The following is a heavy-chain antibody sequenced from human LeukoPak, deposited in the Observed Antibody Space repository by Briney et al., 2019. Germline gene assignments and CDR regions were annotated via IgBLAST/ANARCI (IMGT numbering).Heavy chain of an antibody. J-gene: IGHJ6*03. CDR3: AREGGYSYGYSAYYYYYMDV. CDR2: INPSGGST. D-gene: IGHD5-18*01. V-gene: IGHV1-46*01. Sequence: GASVKVSCKASGYTFTSYYMHWVRQAPGQGLEWMGIINPSGGSTSYAQKFQGRVTMTRDTSTSTVYMELSSLRSEDTAVYYCAREGGYSYGYSAYYYYYMDVWGKGTTVTISS. CDR1: GYTFTSYY.